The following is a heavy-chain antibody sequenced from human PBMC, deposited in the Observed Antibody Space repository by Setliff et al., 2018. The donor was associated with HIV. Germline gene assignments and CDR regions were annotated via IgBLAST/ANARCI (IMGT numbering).Heavy chain of an antibody. CDR1: GFTLSRCW. D-gene: IGHD1-26*01. Sequence: GGSLRLSCVASGFTLSRCWMSWVRQAPGKGLEWVGNIKQDGSEKNYVDSVMGRFTISRDNAKNSVHLEMSGLRNEDTALYYCVRDLMWAFDIWGQGTMVTVS. CDR3: VRDLMWAFDI. CDR2: IKQDGSEK. J-gene: IGHJ3*02. V-gene: IGHV3-7*01.